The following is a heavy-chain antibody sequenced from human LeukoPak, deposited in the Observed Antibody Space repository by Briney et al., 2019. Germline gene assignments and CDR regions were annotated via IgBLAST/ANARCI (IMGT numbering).Heavy chain of an antibody. CDR2: IIPIFGTA. CDR3: ASGIKDFWSGYYLDY. Sequence: ASVKVSCKASGGTFSSYAISWVRQAPGQGLEWMGGIIPIFGTANYAQKFQGRVTITTDESTSTAYMELSSLRSEDTAVYYCASGIKDFWSGYYLDYWGQGTLVTVSS. D-gene: IGHD3-3*01. V-gene: IGHV1-69*05. CDR1: GGTFSSYA. J-gene: IGHJ4*02.